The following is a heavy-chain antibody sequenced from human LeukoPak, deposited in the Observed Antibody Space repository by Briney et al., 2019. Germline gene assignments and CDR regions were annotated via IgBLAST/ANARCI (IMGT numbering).Heavy chain of an antibody. D-gene: IGHD2-2*01. Sequence: ASVKVSCKASGHTSTTYAIHWVRQAPGQGLEWMGWINAGNGNIKYSQKLQGRVTIIGDTSASTAYMELSSLRSEDTAVYYCARGYCSCTSCYMDVWGQGTTVT. CDR3: ARGYCSCTSCYMDV. J-gene: IGHJ6*02. V-gene: IGHV1-3*01. CDR2: INAGNGNI. CDR1: GHTSTTYA.